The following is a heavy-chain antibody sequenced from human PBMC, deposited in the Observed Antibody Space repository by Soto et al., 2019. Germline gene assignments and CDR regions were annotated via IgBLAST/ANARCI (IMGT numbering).Heavy chain of an antibody. V-gene: IGHV4-59*01. Sequence: ETQSLTCTVSGGSIRSYYWSWIRQPPGKGLEWIGYIYYSGSTNYNPSLKSRVTISVDTSKNQFSLKLSSVTAADTAVYYCARAYGGYADYWGQGALVTVSS. CDR3: ARAYGGYADY. CDR1: GGSIRSYY. J-gene: IGHJ4*02. D-gene: IGHD5-12*01. CDR2: IYYSGST.